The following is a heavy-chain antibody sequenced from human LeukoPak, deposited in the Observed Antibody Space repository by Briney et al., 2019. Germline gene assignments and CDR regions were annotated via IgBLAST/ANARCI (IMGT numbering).Heavy chain of an antibody. CDR3: ARGIYNWNDRFFDY. Sequence: ASVKVSCKASGGTFSSYAISWVRQAPGQGLEWMGIINPSGGSTSYAQKFQGRVTMTRDTSTSTVYMELSSLRSEDTAVYYCARGIYNWNDRFFDYWGQGTLVTVSS. CDR2: INPSGGST. V-gene: IGHV1-46*01. J-gene: IGHJ4*02. CDR1: GGTFSSYA. D-gene: IGHD1-20*01.